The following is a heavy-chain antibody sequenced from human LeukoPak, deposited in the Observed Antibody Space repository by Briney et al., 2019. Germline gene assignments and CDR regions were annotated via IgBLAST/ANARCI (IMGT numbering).Heavy chain of an antibody. Sequence: GGSLRLSCAASGFTFSSYSMHWVRQAPGKGLEWVAVISYDGSNKYYADSVKGRFTISRDNSENTLYLQMSSLRAEDTAVYYCARDILGYGGGFDYWGQGTLVTVSS. V-gene: IGHV3-30*04. CDR3: ARDILGYGGGFDY. J-gene: IGHJ4*02. CDR2: ISYDGSNK. D-gene: IGHD5-12*01. CDR1: GFTFSSYS.